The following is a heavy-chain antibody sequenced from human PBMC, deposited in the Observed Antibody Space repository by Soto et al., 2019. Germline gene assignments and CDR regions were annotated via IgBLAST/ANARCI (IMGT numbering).Heavy chain of an antibody. Sequence: GGSMRDWWGAAGFTFADYYRSWIRQEQGRGLEWLSYISSRSSYTNYADSVKGRFTISRDNAKNSLYLEMNSLRVEDTAVYYCPRDQRGYNYGFRFDQWGQGILVTVSS. CDR3: PRDQRGYNYGFRFDQ. D-gene: IGHD5-18*01. CDR1: GFTFADYY. J-gene: IGHJ4*02. CDR2: ISSRSSYT. V-gene: IGHV3-11*05.